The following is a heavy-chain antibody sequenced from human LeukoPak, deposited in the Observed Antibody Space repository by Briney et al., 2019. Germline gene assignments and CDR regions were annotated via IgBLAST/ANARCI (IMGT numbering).Heavy chain of an antibody. V-gene: IGHV3-48*03. D-gene: IGHD1-14*01. CDR1: GFTFSSYE. J-gene: IGHJ4*02. Sequence: GGSLRLSCAASGFTFSSYEMNWVRQAPGKGLEWVSYISSSGSTIYYADSVKGRFTISRDNAKNSLYLQMNSLRAEGTAVYYCARDPGISSHWGQGTLVTVSS. CDR3: ARDPGISSH. CDR2: ISSSGSTI.